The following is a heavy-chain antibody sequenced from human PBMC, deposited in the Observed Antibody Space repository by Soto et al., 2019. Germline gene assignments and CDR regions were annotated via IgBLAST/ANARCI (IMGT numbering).Heavy chain of an antibody. CDR2: ISGSGGST. Sequence: EVQLLESGGGLVQPGGSLRLSCAASGFTFSSYAMSWVRQAPGKGLEWVSAISGSGGSTYYADSVKGRFTISRDNSKNPPYLQMNSLRAEDTAVYYCAKDRVPTVTKRSSYCYGMDVWGQGTTVTVAS. V-gene: IGHV3-23*01. D-gene: IGHD4-17*01. J-gene: IGHJ6*02. CDR3: AKDRVPTVTKRSSYCYGMDV. CDR1: GFTFSSYA.